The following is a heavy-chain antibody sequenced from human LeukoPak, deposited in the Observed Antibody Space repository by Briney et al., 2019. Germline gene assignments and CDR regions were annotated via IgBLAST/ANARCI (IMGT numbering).Heavy chain of an antibody. J-gene: IGHJ4*02. V-gene: IGHV3-7*01. Sequence: GGSLRLSCAASGFTFSSYWMSWVRQAPGKGLEWVANIKEDGSEKYSVDSVKGRFTISRDNAKKSLHLQMNSLGAEDTAVYFCARGERYHRCWGQGTLVTVSS. CDR2: IKEDGSEK. CDR3: ARGERYHRC. D-gene: IGHD2-2*01. CDR1: GFTFSSYW.